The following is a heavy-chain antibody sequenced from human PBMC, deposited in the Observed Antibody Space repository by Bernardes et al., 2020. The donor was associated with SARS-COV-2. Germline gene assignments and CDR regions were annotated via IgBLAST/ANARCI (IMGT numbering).Heavy chain of an antibody. CDR3: ASLQGCSTSCYSDSFDP. CDR2: IYWDDDK. CDR1: GFSLSTSGVG. Sequence: SAPTNVKPTQTLTLTCTFSGFSLSTSGVGVGWIRQPPGKALEWLALIYWDDDKRYSPSLKSRLTITKDTSKNQVVLTMTNMDPVDTATYYCASLQGCSTSCYSDSFDPWGQGTLVTGSA. J-gene: IGHJ5*02. V-gene: IGHV2-5*02. D-gene: IGHD2-2*01.